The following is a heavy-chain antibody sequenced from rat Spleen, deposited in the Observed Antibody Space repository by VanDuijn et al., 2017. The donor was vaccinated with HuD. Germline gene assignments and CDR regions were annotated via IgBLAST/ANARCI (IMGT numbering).Heavy chain of an antibody. CDR1: GFTFSNYY. CDR3: ARQDHGYNYDY. D-gene: IGHD1-9*01. V-gene: IGHV5S23*01. J-gene: IGHJ2*01. CDR2: ITNASGGT. Sequence: EVQLVESGGGSVQPGRSLKLSCAASGFTFSNYYMAWIRQAPGKGLEGVASITNASGGTHYPDSVKGRFTISRVIAKSTLYLQMNSLRSEDTATYHCARQDHGYNYDYWGQGVMVSVSS.